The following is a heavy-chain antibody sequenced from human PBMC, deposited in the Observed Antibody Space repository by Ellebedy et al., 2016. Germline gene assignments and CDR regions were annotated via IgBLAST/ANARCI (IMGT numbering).Heavy chain of an antibody. CDR3: VTNYNDFWNGYYISRGGPEVFDI. Sequence: SETLSLTCTVSGGSISSSRSYYWGWIRQPPGRGLEWIGTIYFSGGTYNNPSLKSRVTISVDTSKNQFSLKLSSVTAADTAVYYCVTNYNDFWNGYYISRGGPEVFDIWGQGTMVTVSS. CDR1: GGSISSSRSYY. D-gene: IGHD3-3*01. CDR2: IYFSGGT. J-gene: IGHJ3*02. V-gene: IGHV4-39*01.